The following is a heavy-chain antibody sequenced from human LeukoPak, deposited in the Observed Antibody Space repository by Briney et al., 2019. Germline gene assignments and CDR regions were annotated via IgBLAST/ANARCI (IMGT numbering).Heavy chain of an antibody. J-gene: IGHJ4*02. Sequence: SETLSLTCTVSGYSISSGYYWAWIRQPPGKGLEWIGTIYHSGTTFYKSSLKSRVSMSVDTSKNQFSLKLSSVTAADTAVIFCARAAPVSPQYFDYWGQGILVTVSS. CDR3: ARAAPVSPQYFDY. CDR2: IYHSGTT. V-gene: IGHV4-38-2*02. CDR1: GYSISSGYY.